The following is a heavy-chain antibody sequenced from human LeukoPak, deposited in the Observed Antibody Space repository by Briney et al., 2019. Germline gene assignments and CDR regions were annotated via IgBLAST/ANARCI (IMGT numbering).Heavy chain of an antibody. CDR1: GFTFSSYS. J-gene: IGHJ4*02. V-gene: IGHV3-21*01. D-gene: IGHD6-13*01. Sequence: GGSLRLSCAASGFTFSSYSMNWVRQAPGKGLEWVSSISSSSSYIYYADSVKGRFTISRDNAKNSLYLQMNSLRAEDTAVYYCARGLIAAAGRDYRGQGTLVTVSS. CDR3: ARGLIAAAGRDY. CDR2: ISSSSSYI.